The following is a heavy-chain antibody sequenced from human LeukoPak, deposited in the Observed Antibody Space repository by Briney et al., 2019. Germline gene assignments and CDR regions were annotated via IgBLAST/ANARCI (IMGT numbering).Heavy chain of an antibody. J-gene: IGHJ6*02. D-gene: IGHD6-13*01. CDR2: TYYRSKWYN. V-gene: IGHV6-1*01. Sequence: SQTLSLTCAISGDSVSSNSAAWNWIRQSPSRGLEWLGRTYYRSKWYNDYAVSVKSRITINPDTSKNQFSLQLNSVTPEDTAVYYCARALRYSSGWYPESGMDVWGQGTTVTVSS. CDR3: ARALRYSSGWYPESGMDV. CDR1: GDSVSSNSAA.